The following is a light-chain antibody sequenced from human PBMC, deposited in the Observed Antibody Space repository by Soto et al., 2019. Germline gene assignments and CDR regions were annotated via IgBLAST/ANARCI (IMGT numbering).Light chain of an antibody. CDR2: KAS. CDR3: QQYSSYSPIT. Sequence: DIPMTESPPSVSASVGYRLTLTCRSSRDISNSLAWYQKKPGRAPKLLIYKASVLETVAPSRFSGTGSGTEFTLTINGLQPDDFATYYCQQYSSYSPITFGQGTRLEIK. CDR1: RDISNS. V-gene: IGKV1-5*03. J-gene: IGKJ5*01.